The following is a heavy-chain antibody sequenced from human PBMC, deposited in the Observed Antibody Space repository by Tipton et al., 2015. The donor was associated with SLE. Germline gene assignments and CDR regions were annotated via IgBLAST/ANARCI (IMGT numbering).Heavy chain of an antibody. CDR1: GGSFSGYY. J-gene: IGHJ4*02. Sequence: LRLSCAVYGGSFSGYYWGWIRQPPGKGLEWIGEINHSGSTNYNPFLKSRVTISVDTSKNQFSLKLSSVTAADTAVYYCARYSDNGVDYWGQGTLVTVSS. V-gene: IGHV4-34*01. CDR2: INHSGST. CDR3: ARYSDNGVDY. D-gene: IGHD5-18*01.